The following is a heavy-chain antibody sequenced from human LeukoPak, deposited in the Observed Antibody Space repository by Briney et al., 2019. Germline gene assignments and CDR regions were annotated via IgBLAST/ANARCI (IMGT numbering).Heavy chain of an antibody. J-gene: IGHJ5*02. CDR2: INHSGST. Sequence: SETLSLTCAVYGGSFSGYYWSWIRQPPGKGLEWIGEINHSGSTNYNPSLKSRVTISVDTSKNQFSLKLSSMTAADTAVYYCERDILTGWQTWEGNPWGQGTLVTVSS. V-gene: IGHV4-34*01. D-gene: IGHD3-9*01. CDR3: ERDILTGWQTWEGNP. CDR1: GGSFSGYY.